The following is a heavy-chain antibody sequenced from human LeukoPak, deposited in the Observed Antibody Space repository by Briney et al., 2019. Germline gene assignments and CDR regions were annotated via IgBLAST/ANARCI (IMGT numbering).Heavy chain of an antibody. Sequence: PGGSLRLSCAASGFTFSSYAMHWVRQAPGKGLEWVAVISYDGSNKYYADSVKGRFTISRDNSKNTLYQQVNSLRAEDTAVYYCARVEYSSSWYGDARFDYWGQGTLVTVSS. J-gene: IGHJ4*02. V-gene: IGHV3-30-3*01. CDR3: ARVEYSSSWYGDARFDY. CDR2: ISYDGSNK. D-gene: IGHD6-13*01. CDR1: GFTFSSYA.